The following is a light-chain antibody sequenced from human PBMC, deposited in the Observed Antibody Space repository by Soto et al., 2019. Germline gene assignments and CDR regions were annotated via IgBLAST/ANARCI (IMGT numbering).Light chain of an antibody. Sequence: QSALTQPASVSGSPGQSITISCTGTSSDVGGYYYVSWYQHHPGKAPKLMIYQVSNRPSGVSARFSGSKSGDTASLTISGLQAEDEADYYCSSFTNTITRYAFGTGTKLTVL. V-gene: IGLV2-14*01. CDR3: SSFTNTITRYA. J-gene: IGLJ1*01. CDR2: QVS. CDR1: SSDVGGYYY.